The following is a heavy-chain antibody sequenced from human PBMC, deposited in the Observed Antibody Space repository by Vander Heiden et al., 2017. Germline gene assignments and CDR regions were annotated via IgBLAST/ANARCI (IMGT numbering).Heavy chain of an antibody. D-gene: IGHD3-22*01. CDR2: VRTKGNRYAT. CDR3: ASYDNSGDYYRNY. J-gene: IGHJ4*02. Sequence: EVRLVASGGGLVQPGGSLKLSCAASGFSFSGSAMHWVRQGSGKGLEWVGRVRTKGNRYATTYGASVKGRFTISRDDSKNMAYLQMNSLKSEDTAVYYCASYDNSGDYYRNYWGQGTLVTVSS. V-gene: IGHV3-73*02. CDR1: GFSFSGSA.